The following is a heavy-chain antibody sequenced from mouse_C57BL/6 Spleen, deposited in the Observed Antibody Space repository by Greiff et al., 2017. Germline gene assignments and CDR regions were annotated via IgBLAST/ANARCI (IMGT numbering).Heavy chain of an antibody. CDR1: GFNIKDYY. CDR3: ARREHYGGSSPYYAMDY. J-gene: IGHJ4*01. Sequence: EVKLQESGAELVKPGASVKLSCTASGFNIKDYYMHWVKQRTEQGLEWIGRIDPEDGDTKYAPKFQGKATITADTSSNAAYLQLSSLTSEDTAVYYCARREHYGGSSPYYAMDYWGQGTSVTVSS. V-gene: IGHV14-2*01. D-gene: IGHD1-1*01. CDR2: IDPEDGDT.